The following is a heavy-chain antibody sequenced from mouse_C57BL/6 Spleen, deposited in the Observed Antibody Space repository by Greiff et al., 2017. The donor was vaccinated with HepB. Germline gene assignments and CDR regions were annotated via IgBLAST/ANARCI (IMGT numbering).Heavy chain of an antibody. CDR1: GFTFSDYY. V-gene: IGHV5-12*01. D-gene: IGHD2-4*01. J-gene: IGHJ1*03. Sequence: EVKLVESGGGLVQPGGSLKLSCAASGFTFSDYYMYWVRQTPEKRLEWVAYISNGGGSTYYPDTVKGRFTISRDNAKNTLYLQMSRLKTEDTAMYYCARLYYDYDDWYFDVWGTGTTVTVSS. CDR2: ISNGGGST. CDR3: ARLYYDYDDWYFDV.